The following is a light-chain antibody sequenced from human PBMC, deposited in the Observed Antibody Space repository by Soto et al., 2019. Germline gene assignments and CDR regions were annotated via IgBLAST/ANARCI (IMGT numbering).Light chain of an antibody. J-gene: IGLJ1*01. Sequence: QSSLTQPPSASGSPGQSVTISCTGTSSDVGGYNYVSWYQQHPGKAPKLMIYDVSKRPSGVPDRFSGSKSGNTASLTVSGLQAEGEGYLFRNPYAGSHHLGVFRTGTKLTVL. V-gene: IGLV2-8*01. CDR2: DVS. CDR1: SSDVGGYNY. CDR3: NPYAGSHHLGV.